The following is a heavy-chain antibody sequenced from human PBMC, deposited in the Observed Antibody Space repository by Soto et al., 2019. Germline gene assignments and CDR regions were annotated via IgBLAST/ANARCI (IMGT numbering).Heavy chain of an antibody. CDR2: IKSKTDGGTT. CDR1: GFTFSNAW. CDR3: TTDLYYDFWSGYYKPAIYYYYYMDV. Sequence: EVQLVESGGGLVKPGGSLRLSCAASGFTFSNAWMSWVRQAPGKGLEWVGRIKSKTDGGTTDYAAPVKGRFTISRDDSKNTLYLQMNSLKTEDTAVYYCTTDLYYDFWSGYYKPAIYYYYYMDVWGKGTTVTVSS. D-gene: IGHD3-3*01. J-gene: IGHJ6*03. V-gene: IGHV3-15*01.